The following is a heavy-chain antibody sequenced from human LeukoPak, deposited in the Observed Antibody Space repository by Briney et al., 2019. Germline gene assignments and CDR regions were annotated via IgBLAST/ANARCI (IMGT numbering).Heavy chain of an antibody. V-gene: IGHV4-34*01. D-gene: IGHD2-15*01. CDR1: GGSFSGYY. J-gene: IGHJ5*02. CDR2: INHSGST. CDR3: ARGLLAGIVVVVAAKGNWFDP. Sequence: SETLSLTCAVYGGSFSGYYWSWIRQSPGKGLEWIGEINHSGSTNYNPSLKSRVTISVDTSKNQFSLKLGSVTAADTAVYYCARGLLAGIVVVVAAKGNWFDPWGQGTLVTVSS.